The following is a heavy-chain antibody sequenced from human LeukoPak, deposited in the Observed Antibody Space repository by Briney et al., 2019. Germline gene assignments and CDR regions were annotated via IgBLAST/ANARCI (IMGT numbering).Heavy chain of an antibody. CDR1: GFTFSSYS. J-gene: IGHJ3*02. D-gene: IGHD2-21*02. CDR3: TSHTGTGDAFRPFHI. CDR2: ISSSSSYI. Sequence: GGSLRLSCAASGFTFSSYSMNWVGQAPGKGLEWVSSISSSSSYIYYADSVKGRFTISRDNAKNSLYLQMNSLRAEDTAVYYCTSHTGTGDAFRPFHIWGQGTMVTVSS. V-gene: IGHV3-21*01.